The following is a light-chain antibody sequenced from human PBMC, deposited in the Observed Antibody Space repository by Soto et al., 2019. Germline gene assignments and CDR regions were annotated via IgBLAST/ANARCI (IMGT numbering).Light chain of an antibody. V-gene: IGKV3-20*01. CDR1: QSVSSSY. CDR2: GAS. CDR3: QQYGSSPRT. J-gene: IGKJ1*01. Sequence: EIVLTQSPGTLSLSPGERATLPCRASQSVSSSYLAWYQQKPSQAPRLLIYGASSRATGIPDRFSGSGSGTDFTLTISRLEPEDVAVYYCQQYGSSPRTFGQGTKVDIK.